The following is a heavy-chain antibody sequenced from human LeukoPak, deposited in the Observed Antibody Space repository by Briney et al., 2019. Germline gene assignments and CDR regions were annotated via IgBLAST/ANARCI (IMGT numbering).Heavy chain of an antibody. CDR1: GGSFSGYY. J-gene: IGHJ4*02. CDR2: IYTSGGT. V-gene: IGHV4-59*10. Sequence: PSETLSLTCAVYGGSFSGYYWSWIRQPAGKGLEWIGRIYTSGGTVYNPSLKSRVTMSVDTSKNQFSLKLSSVTAADTAVYYCARGVFYYDTSGRGYYFDYWGQGTLVTVSS. D-gene: IGHD3-22*01. CDR3: ARGVFYYDTSGRGYYFDY.